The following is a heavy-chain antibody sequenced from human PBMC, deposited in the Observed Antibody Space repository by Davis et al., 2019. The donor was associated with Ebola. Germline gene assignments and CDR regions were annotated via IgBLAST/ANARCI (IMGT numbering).Heavy chain of an antibody. CDR2: ISGSGGST. D-gene: IGHD6-19*01. CDR1: GFTFSSYA. Sequence: PGGSLRLSCAASGFTFSSYAMSWVRQAPGKGLEWVSAISGSGGSTYYADSVKGRFTISRDNSKNTLYLQMNSLRAEDTAVYYCAILGAVAGSYYFDYWGQGTLVTVSS. CDR3: AILGAVAGSYYFDY. J-gene: IGHJ4*02. V-gene: IGHV3-23*01.